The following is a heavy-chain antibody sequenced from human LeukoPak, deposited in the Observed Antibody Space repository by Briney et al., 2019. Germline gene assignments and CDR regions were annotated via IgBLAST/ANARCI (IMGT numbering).Heavy chain of an antibody. D-gene: IGHD4-17*01. CDR1: GFTFSSYG. Sequence: GGSLRLSCAASGFTFSSYGMSWVRQAPGKGLEWVSAISGSGGSTYYADSVKGRFTISRDNAKNSLYLQMNSLRAEDTAVYYCARDKNHGDSYFAYWGQGILVTVSS. J-gene: IGHJ4*02. CDR2: ISGSGGST. V-gene: IGHV3-23*01. CDR3: ARDKNHGDSYFAY.